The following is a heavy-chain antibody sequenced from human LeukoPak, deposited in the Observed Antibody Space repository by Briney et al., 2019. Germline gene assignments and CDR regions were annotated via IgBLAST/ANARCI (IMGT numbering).Heavy chain of an antibody. CDR2: INPNSGGT. CDR3: RTDRYGDYGDYIDY. V-gene: IGHV1-2*02. J-gene: IGHJ4*02. CDR1: GYTFTAYY. D-gene: IGHD4-17*01. Sequence: ASVKVSSKASGYTFTAYYMHWVRQAPGQGLEWMGWINPNSGGTNYAQKFQGRVTMTRDTSISTAYMELSRLRSDDTAVYYCRTDRYGDYGDYIDYWGQGTLVTVSS.